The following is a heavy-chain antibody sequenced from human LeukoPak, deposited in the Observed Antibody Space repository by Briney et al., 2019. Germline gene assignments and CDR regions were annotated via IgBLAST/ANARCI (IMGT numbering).Heavy chain of an antibody. D-gene: IGHD4-17*01. Sequence: PSETLSLTCAVYGGSFSGYYWSWIRQPPGKGLEWIGEINHSGSTNYNPSLKSRVTISVDTSKNQFSLKLSSVTAADTAVYYCARAGYGDSDLDYWGQGTLVTVSS. V-gene: IGHV4-34*01. CDR2: INHSGST. CDR1: GGSFSGYY. J-gene: IGHJ4*02. CDR3: ARAGYGDSDLDY.